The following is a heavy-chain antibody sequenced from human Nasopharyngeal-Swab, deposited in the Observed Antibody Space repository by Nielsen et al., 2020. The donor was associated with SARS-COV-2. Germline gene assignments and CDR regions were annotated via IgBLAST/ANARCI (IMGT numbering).Heavy chain of an antibody. D-gene: IGHD2-21*02. CDR2: IYPGYSTI. V-gene: IGHV5-51*01. Sequence: GESLKISCKASGYSFTNYWIGWVRQMPGTGLEWMGLIYPGYSTIRYIPSFQGQVTISVDKSISTTSLQWSNLKASDAATYYCARRGDCNGNPCYSDYWGQGTLVTVSS. CDR3: ARRGDCNGNPCYSDY. J-gene: IGHJ4*02. CDR1: GYSFTNYW.